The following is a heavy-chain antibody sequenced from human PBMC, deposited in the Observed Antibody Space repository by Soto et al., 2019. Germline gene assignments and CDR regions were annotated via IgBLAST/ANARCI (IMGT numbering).Heavy chain of an antibody. V-gene: IGHV3-15*01. J-gene: IGHJ6*02. CDR1: GLSFSKAW. CDR2: IKSKTDGGTT. Sequence: GGSLRLSCAASGLSFSKAWMNWVRQAPGKGLEWVGRIKSKTDGGTTDYAAPVKGRFTISRDDSKNTLYLQMNSLKTEDTAVYYFTKVGTYCSNANGVCCYHYHDMEVWGQGTTVTVSS. CDR3: TKVGTYCSNANGVCCYHYHDMEV. D-gene: IGHD2-8*01.